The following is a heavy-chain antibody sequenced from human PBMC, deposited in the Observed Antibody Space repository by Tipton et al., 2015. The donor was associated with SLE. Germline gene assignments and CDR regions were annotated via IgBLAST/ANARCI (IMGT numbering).Heavy chain of an antibody. Sequence: TLSLTCTVSGGSISSSSYYWGWIRQPPGKGLEWIGSIYYSGSTYYNPSLKSRVTISVDTSKNQFSLKLSSVTAADTAVYYCARGKVAVAETFDYWGQGTLVTVSS. CDR2: IYYSGST. V-gene: IGHV4-39*07. CDR1: GGSISSSSYY. J-gene: IGHJ4*02. D-gene: IGHD6-19*01. CDR3: ARGKVAVAETFDY.